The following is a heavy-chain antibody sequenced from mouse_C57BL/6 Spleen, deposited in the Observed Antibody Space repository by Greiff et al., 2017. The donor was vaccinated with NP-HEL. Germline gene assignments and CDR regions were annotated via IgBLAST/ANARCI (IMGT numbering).Heavy chain of an antibody. CDR2: ISDGGSYT. J-gene: IGHJ2*01. CDR1: GFTFSSYA. Sequence: DVQLVESGGGLVKPGGSLKLSCAASGFTFSSYAMSWVRQTPEKRLEWVATISDGGSYTYYPDNVKGRFTISRDNAKNNLYLQMSHLKSEDTAMYYCARDADSSYYFDYWGQGTTLTVSS. V-gene: IGHV5-4*01. CDR3: ARDADSSYYFDY.